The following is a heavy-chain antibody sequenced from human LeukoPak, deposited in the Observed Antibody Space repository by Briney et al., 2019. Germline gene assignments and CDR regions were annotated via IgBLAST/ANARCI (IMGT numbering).Heavy chain of an antibody. CDR2: ISGNGVST. CDR1: GFTFGNSG. J-gene: IGHJ4*02. CDR3: ATHMTTVTTPFDY. D-gene: IGHD4-17*01. V-gene: IGHV3-23*01. Sequence: PGGSLRLSCAASGFTFGNSGMSWVRQAPGRGLEWVSVISGNGVSTYYADSVKGRFTISRDNSENTFYLQMNSLRVEDTAVYYCATHMTTVTTPFDYWGQGTLVTVSS.